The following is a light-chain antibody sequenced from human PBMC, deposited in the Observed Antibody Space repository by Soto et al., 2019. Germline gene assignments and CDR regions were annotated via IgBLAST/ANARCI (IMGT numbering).Light chain of an antibody. CDR1: QSVGSN. J-gene: IGKJ1*01. CDR2: DSS. CDR3: QQYNNWPET. Sequence: EIVMTQSPATLSVSPGEGATLPCRASQSVGSNLAWYQQKPGQAPRLLIYDSSTRATGVPARVSGSGSGTEFTLTITSLQSEDFAVYYCQQYNNWPETFGQGTKVDIK. V-gene: IGKV3-15*01.